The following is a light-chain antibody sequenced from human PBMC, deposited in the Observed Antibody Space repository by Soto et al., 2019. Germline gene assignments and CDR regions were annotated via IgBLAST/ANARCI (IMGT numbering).Light chain of an antibody. CDR2: AAS. Sequence: DTQITESPLSRSDPIVDRVTITFRASHSIVTYLNWYQQKPGKAPKLLIYAASNLQSGVPSRFSGSGSGTDFTLTISSLQPEDFATYYCQQSESYPLTCGGGTKVDIK. V-gene: IGKV1-39*01. CDR1: HSIVTY. CDR3: QQSESYPLT. J-gene: IGKJ4*01.